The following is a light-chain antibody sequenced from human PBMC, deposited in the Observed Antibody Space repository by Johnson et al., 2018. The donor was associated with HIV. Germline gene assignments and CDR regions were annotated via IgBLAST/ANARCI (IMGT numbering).Light chain of an antibody. CDR2: EHI. CDR3: GTWDSSLSAL. J-gene: IGLJ1*01. Sequence: QSVLTQPPSVSAAPGQKVTISCSGSSSNIGNNYVSWYQQLPGTAPKLLIYEHIKRPSGIPDRFSASKSCTSATLGITGLQTGDEADYYCGTWDSSLSALFGTGPKVTGL. CDR1: SSNIGNNY. V-gene: IGLV1-51*02.